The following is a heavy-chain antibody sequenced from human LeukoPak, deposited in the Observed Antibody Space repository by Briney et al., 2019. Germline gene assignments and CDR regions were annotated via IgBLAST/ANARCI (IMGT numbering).Heavy chain of an antibody. CDR3: ARDGGAVAGTYYYYGMDV. CDR2: IYTSART. J-gene: IGHJ6*02. CDR1: GGSISSYY. D-gene: IGHD6-19*01. Sequence: PSETLSLTCTVSGGSISSYYWSWIRQPAGKGLEGFGRIYTSARTHYNPSLKSRVTMSVDTSKNQFSLKLSSVTAADTAVYYCARDGGAVAGTYYYYGMDVWGQGTTVTVSS. V-gene: IGHV4-4*07.